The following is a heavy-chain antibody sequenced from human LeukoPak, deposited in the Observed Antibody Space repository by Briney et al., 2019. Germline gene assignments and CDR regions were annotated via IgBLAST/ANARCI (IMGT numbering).Heavy chain of an antibody. D-gene: IGHD3-9*01. J-gene: IGHJ5*02. Sequence: GGSLRLSCAASGFTFSSYGMHWVRQAPGKGLEWVAFIRYDGSNKYYADSVKGRFTISRDNSKNTLYLQMNSLRAEDTAVYYCAKDLNPYYDILTGTPNWFDPWGQGTLVTVSS. CDR2: IRYDGSNK. V-gene: IGHV3-30*02. CDR1: GFTFSSYG. CDR3: AKDLNPYYDILTGTPNWFDP.